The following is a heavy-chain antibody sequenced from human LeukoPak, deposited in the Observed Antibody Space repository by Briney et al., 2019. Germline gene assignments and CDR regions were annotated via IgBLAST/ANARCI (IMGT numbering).Heavy chain of an antibody. V-gene: IGHV3-9*01. J-gene: IGHJ3*02. CDR1: GFTFDDYA. Sequence: GRSLRLSCAASGFTFDDYAMHWVRQAPGKGLEWVSGISWNSGSIGYADSVKGRFTISRDNAKNSLYLQMNSLRAEDTALYYCAKDMGYGDYGSPQDAFDIWGQGTMVTVSS. D-gene: IGHD4-17*01. CDR2: ISWNSGSI. CDR3: AKDMGYGDYGSPQDAFDI.